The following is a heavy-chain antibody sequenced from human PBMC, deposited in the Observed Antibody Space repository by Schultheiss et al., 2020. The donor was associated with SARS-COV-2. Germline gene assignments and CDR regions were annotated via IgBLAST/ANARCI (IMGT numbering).Heavy chain of an antibody. D-gene: IGHD6-19*01. V-gene: IGHV4-61*02. CDR2: IYTSGST. Sequence: SETLSLTCTVSGGSISSGSYYWSWIRQPAGKGLEWIGRIYTSGSTNYNPSFKSRVTISLDTAKNLFSLRLRSVTAADTAVYYCARQSSSGWYPQYFQHWGQGTLVTVSS. CDR1: GGSISSGSYY. J-gene: IGHJ1*01. CDR3: ARQSSSGWYPQYFQH.